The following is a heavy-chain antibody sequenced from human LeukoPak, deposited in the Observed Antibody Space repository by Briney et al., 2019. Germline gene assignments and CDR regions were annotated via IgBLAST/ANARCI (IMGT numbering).Heavy chain of an antibody. J-gene: IGHJ4*02. Sequence: GGSLRLSCAASGFTFNSYTLNWVRQAPGKGLEWVSYISGSGTTIYYGDSVKGRFTISRDNAKKSLYLQMNSLRAEATAVYYCSRVRYLDWLGPFDYWGQGTLVTVSS. CDR1: GFTFNSYT. V-gene: IGHV3-48*04. D-gene: IGHD3-9*01. CDR2: ISGSGTTI. CDR3: SRVRYLDWLGPFDY.